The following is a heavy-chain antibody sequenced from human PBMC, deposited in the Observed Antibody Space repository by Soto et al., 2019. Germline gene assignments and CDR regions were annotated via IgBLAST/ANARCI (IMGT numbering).Heavy chain of an antibody. J-gene: IGHJ4*02. V-gene: IGHV1-18*01. D-gene: IGHD5-18*01. CDR1: GYTFTSYG. CDR3: SRGGYSYGSVWGGVYYFDS. CDR2: ISAYNGNT. Sequence: ASVKVSCKASGYTFTSYGISWVRQAPGQGLEWMGWISAYNGNTNYAQKLQGRFTVSRDDSKSIAYLQMDSLKTEDTAVYYCSRGGYSYGSVWGGVYYFDSWGQGTPVTVSS.